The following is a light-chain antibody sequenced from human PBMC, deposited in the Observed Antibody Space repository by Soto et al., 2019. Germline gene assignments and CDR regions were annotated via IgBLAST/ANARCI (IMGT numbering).Light chain of an antibody. J-gene: IGKJ2*01. V-gene: IGKV1-8*01. CDR3: QQYFSYPYT. CDR2: AAA. CDR1: QDISSY. Sequence: AIRMTQSPSSFSASTGDRVTITCRASQDISSYLAWYQQKVGKAPKLLIYAAATLQSVAPSRFSGSGSGTDFTLTISRLQSEDFATYYCQQYFSYPYTFGQGTKLEI.